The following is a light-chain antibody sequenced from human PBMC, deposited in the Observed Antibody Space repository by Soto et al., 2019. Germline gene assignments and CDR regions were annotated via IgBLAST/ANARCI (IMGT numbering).Light chain of an antibody. Sequence: RTLYALARSTISCRASQSVSSSYLAWYQQKPGQTPRLLIYAASYRATGIPDRFSGSGSGTEFTLSISRLDPADFAVYYCQHYAYEPWQFRQGTLV. CDR3: QHYAYEPWQ. V-gene: IGKV3-20*01. CDR2: AAS. J-gene: IGKJ1*01. CDR1: QSVSSSY.